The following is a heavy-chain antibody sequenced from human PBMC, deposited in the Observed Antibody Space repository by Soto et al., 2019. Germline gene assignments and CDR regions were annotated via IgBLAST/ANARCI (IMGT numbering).Heavy chain of an antibody. Sequence: SVTMSLTCFGDGGSFSGHYRSWFRQPPEKGLEWIGEINHSGSTNYNPSLKSRVTISVDTSKNQFSLKLSSVTAADTAVYYCARATADINTCVCHGSYYFGLDVWRPRNRVTV. D-gene: IGHD3-10*01. CDR3: ARATADINTCVCHGSYYFGLDV. V-gene: IGHV4-34*01. CDR2: INHSGST. CDR1: GGSFSGHY. J-gene: IGHJ6*02.